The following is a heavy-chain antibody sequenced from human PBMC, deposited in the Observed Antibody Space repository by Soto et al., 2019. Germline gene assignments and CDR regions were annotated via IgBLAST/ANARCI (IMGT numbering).Heavy chain of an antibody. CDR3: ARGGYSSGWGRFDP. Sequence: QVQLVESGGGVVEPGKSLRLSCAASGFSLSDYAMHWVRQAPGKGLEWVAVIWFDGSEKYYADSVKGRFIISRDNSKNTLYLQMNSLRAEDTALYSCARGGYSSGWGRFDPWGQGTLVTVSS. CDR1: GFSLSDYA. V-gene: IGHV3-33*01. D-gene: IGHD6-19*01. CDR2: IWFDGSEK. J-gene: IGHJ5*02.